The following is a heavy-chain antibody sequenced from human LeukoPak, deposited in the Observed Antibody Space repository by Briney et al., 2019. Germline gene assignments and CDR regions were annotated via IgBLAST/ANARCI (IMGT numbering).Heavy chain of an antibody. V-gene: IGHV4-31*03. CDR2: IYYSGYT. Sequence: SQTLSLTCTVSGASLNSGGFFWRWIRQHPGKGLEWIGHIYYSGYTYYNPSLTSRLAISLDTSKTQFSLRLSSVTAADTALYYCARVLGVTTGHTFDIWGQGIMVTVSS. CDR3: ARVLGVTTGHTFDI. J-gene: IGHJ3*02. CDR1: GASLNSGGFF. D-gene: IGHD4-17*01.